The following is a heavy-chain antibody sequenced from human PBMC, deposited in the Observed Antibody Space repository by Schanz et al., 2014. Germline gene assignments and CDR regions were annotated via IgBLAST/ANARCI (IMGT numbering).Heavy chain of an antibody. D-gene: IGHD6-13*01. Sequence: EVQLVESGGEFVQPGGSLRLSCAASGFTFSSYWMHWVRQVPGKGPVWVSRINGDGSSTLYADSVKGRFAISRENSKNTMFLQMSSLRPEDTAVYYCATGRAASNFGSEYFLYWGQGTLVTVSS. J-gene: IGHJ1*01. CDR1: GFTFSSYW. CDR2: INGDGSST. CDR3: ATGRAASNFGSEYFLY. V-gene: IGHV3-74*01.